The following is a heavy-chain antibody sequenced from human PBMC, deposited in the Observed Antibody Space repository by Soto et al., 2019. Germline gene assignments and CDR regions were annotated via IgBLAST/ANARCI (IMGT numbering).Heavy chain of an antibody. J-gene: IGHJ4*02. CDR1: GFTFSSYW. CDR2: IKQDGSEK. Sequence: GGSLRLSCSASGFTFSSYWMSWVRPAQGKVQEWVANIKQDGSEKYYVDSVKGRFTISRDNAKNSLYLQMNSLRAEDTAVYYCARAGDIVLMVYAPPVGFDYWGQGTLVTVSS. CDR3: ARAGDIVLMVYAPPVGFDY. V-gene: IGHV3-7*01. D-gene: IGHD2-8*01.